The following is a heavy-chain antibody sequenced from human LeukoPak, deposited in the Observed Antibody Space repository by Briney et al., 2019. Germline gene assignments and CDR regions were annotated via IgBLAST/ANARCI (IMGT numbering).Heavy chain of an antibody. D-gene: IGHD1/OR15-1a*01. J-gene: IGHJ3*02. CDR2: INNDGSIT. CDR1: EFTISRYW. V-gene: IGHV3-74*01. CDR3: ARGWNTTPRSGFDI. Sequence: GSLRLSCAASEFTISRYWMHWVRQALGKGLVWVSNINNDGSITTYADSVKGRFTISRDNVKSTLFLQMNSLGAEDTALYYCARGWNTTPRSGFDIWGLGTMVTVSS.